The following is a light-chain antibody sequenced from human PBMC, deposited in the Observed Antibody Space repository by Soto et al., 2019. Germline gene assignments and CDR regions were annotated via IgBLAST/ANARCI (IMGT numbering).Light chain of an antibody. CDR2: RAS. J-gene: IGKJ1*01. V-gene: IGKV3-15*01. CDR3: QQYHNLWT. Sequence: EIVMTQSPATLSVSLGERATLSSRASQSVSSNVAWYQQRPGQAPRLLIYRASARSTGIPVRFSGSGSGTEFTLTISSLQSEDFAVYYCQQYHNLWTFGQGTKVDI. CDR1: QSVSSN.